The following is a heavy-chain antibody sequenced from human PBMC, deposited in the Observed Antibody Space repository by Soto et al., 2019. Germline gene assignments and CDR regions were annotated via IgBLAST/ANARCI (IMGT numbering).Heavy chain of an antibody. CDR1: GGTFSSYT. J-gene: IGHJ3*02. CDR3: ARDTLADGDDNAFDI. V-gene: IGHV1-69*04. CDR2: IIPILGIA. Sequence: ASVKVSCKASGGTFSSYTISWVRQAPGQGLEWMGRIIPILGIANYAQKFQGRVTITADKSTSTAYMELSSLRSEDTAVYYCARDTLADGDDNAFDIWGQGTMVTVSS. D-gene: IGHD4-17*01.